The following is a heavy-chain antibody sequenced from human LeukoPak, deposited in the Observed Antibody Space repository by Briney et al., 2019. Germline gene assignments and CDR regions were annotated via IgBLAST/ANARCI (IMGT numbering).Heavy chain of an antibody. V-gene: IGHV4-34*01. CDR1: GGSFSGYY. J-gene: IGHJ6*03. CDR3: ARVRITIFGVVYYMDV. CDR2: INHSGST. Sequence: SETLSLTCAVYGGSFSGYYWSWIRQPPGKGLEWIGEINHSGSTNYNPSLKSRVTISVDTSKNQFSLKLSSVTAADAAVHYCARVRITIFGVVYYMDVWGKGTTVTVSS. D-gene: IGHD3-3*01.